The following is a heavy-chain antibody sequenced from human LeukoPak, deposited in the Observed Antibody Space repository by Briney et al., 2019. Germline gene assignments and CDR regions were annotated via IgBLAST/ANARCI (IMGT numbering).Heavy chain of an antibody. CDR3: ANVGVPGVWLFSQSHYFDY. CDR1: GFTFSSYA. J-gene: IGHJ4*02. V-gene: IGHV3-23*01. Sequence: GGTLRLSCAASGFTFSSYAMSWVRQAPGKGLEWVSAISGSGGSTYYAGSVKGRFTISRDNSKNTLYLQMNSLRAEDTAVYYCANVGVPGVWLFSQSHYFDYWGQGTLVTVSS. D-gene: IGHD3-22*01. CDR2: ISGSGGST.